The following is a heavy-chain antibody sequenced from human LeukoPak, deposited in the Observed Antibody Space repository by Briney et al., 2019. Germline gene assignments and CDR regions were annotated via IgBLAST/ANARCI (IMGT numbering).Heavy chain of an antibody. CDR2: ISGSGGST. D-gene: IGHD3-16*01. CDR1: GFNFRGYA. CDR3: AKDPLRLGELPTSAFDY. J-gene: IGHJ4*02. V-gene: IGHV3-23*01. Sequence: PGGSLRLSCAASGFNFRGYAMHWVRLVPGKGLEWVSAISGSGGSTYYADSVKGRFTISRDNSKNTLYLQMNSLRAEDTAVYYCAKDPLRLGELPTSAFDYWGQGTLVTVSS.